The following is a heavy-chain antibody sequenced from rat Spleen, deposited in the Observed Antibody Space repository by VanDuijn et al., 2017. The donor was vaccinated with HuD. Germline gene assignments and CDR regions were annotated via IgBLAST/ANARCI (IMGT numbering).Heavy chain of an antibody. Sequence: EVQLVESGGGLVQPGRSLKLSCAASGFTFSGFPMTWVRQAPTKGLEWVATISSSGGTTYYRDSVKGRFAISRDTAKSTLYLQMDSLGSEDTATYYCATAGTRVSRFASWGRGTLVTVSS. D-gene: IGHD1-4*01. CDR3: ATAGTRVSRFAS. CDR1: GFTFSGFP. V-gene: IGHV5-46*01. J-gene: IGHJ3*01. CDR2: ISSSGGTT.